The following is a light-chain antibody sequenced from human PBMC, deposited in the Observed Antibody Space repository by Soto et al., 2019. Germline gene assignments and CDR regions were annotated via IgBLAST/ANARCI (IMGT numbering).Light chain of an antibody. CDR2: EVS. Sequence: QSVLTQPPSASGSPGQSVTITCSGTSSDVGEENYVSWYQQHPGKVPKLILYEVSNRPSGVSNRFSGSKSGSTASLTISGLQAEDEADYHCTSYTRDTALVFGTGTKLTVL. V-gene: IGLV2-14*01. CDR3: TSYTRDTALV. CDR1: SSDVGEENY. J-gene: IGLJ1*01.